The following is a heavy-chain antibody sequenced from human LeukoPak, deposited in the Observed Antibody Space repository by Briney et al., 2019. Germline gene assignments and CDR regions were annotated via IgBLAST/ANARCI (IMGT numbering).Heavy chain of an antibody. CDR3: ATQNFDY. Sequence: PGGSLRLSCAASGFTFSSCAMSWVRQAPGKGLEWVSAISGGGGSTYYADSVKGRFTISRDNSKNTLYLQMNSLRAEDTAVYYCATQNFDYWGQGTLVTVSS. CDR2: ISGGGGST. V-gene: IGHV3-23*01. CDR1: GFTFSSCA. J-gene: IGHJ4*02.